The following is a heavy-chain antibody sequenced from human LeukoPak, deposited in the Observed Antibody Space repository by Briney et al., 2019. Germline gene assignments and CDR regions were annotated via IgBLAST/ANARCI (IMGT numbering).Heavy chain of an antibody. CDR2: IFYSGST. V-gene: IGHV4-30-4*08. CDR3: AREALLRTGFDY. J-gene: IGHJ4*02. Sequence: SWVRQPPGKGLEWIGYIFYSGSTYYNPSLKSRLTISVDTSMNQFSLKLSSVTAADTAVYYCAREALLRTGFDYWGQGTLVTVSS.